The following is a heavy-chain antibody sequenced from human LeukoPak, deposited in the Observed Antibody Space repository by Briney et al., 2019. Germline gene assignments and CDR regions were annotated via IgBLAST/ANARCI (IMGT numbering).Heavy chain of an antibody. J-gene: IGHJ3*02. Sequence: PGGSLRLSCAASGFTFSSYAMHWVRQAPGKGLEWVAVISYDGSNKYYADSVKGRFTISRDNSKNTLYLQMNSLRAEDTAVYYCARDDRVVVTGGDAFDIWGQGTMVTVSS. CDR1: GFTFSSYA. CDR3: ARDDRVVVTGGDAFDI. CDR2: ISYDGSNK. D-gene: IGHD2-21*02. V-gene: IGHV3-30*04.